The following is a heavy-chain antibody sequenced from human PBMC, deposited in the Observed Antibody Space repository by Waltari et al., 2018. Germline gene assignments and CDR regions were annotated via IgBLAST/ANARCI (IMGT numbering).Heavy chain of an antibody. Sequence: QVQLQQSGPGLVKPSETLSLTCTVSGGSISSNYWSWIRQSPGKGLEWVGYIHYSGSTNSTPSLKGRATTSVDTSKNRFFVRLGCVTAADTAVYLWARDGGGGGGLTGYFDNWGQGTLVTISS. CDR3: ARDGGGGGGLTGYFDN. J-gene: IGHJ4*02. V-gene: IGHV4-59*01. D-gene: IGHD3-9*01. CDR1: GGSISSNY. CDR2: IHYSGST.